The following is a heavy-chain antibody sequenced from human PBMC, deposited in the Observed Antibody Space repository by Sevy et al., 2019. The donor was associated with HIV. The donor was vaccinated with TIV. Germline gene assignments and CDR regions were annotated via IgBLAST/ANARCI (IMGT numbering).Heavy chain of an antibody. Sequence: GGSLRLSCAASGFTFSSYDMSWFRRAPGKGLQWVSSITGSVGGTYYADSVRGRFTISRDNSKNTLYLQMNSLRADDTGLYHCAKGYTSDWYYCDSWGQGTLVTVSS. CDR3: AKGYTSDWYYCDS. D-gene: IGHD6-19*01. CDR2: ITGSVGGT. V-gene: IGHV3-23*01. CDR1: GFTFSSYD. J-gene: IGHJ4*02.